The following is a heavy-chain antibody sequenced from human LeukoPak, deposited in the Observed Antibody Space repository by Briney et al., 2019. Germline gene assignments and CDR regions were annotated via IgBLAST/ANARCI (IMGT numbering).Heavy chain of an antibody. CDR1: GFTFSSYS. V-gene: IGHV3-21*01. D-gene: IGHD5-24*01. Sequence: PGGSLRLSCGASGFTFSSYSMSWVRQAPGKGLEWVSSISGRSTYIYYADSVKGRFTISRDNANNSLYLQMNSLRAEDTAVYYCAREITNPDWLDPWGQGTLVTVSS. CDR3: AREITNPDWLDP. J-gene: IGHJ5*02. CDR2: ISGRSTYI.